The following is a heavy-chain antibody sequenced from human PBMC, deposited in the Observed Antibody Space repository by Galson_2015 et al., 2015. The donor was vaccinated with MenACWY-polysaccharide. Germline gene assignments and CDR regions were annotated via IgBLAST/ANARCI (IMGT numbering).Heavy chain of an antibody. D-gene: IGHD6-19*01. Sequence: PLRLSYAASGFTFNTYAMGRVRQAPGKALACVSVIRRSGGRAYYTDSVKGRFTIPTHNSKHTMYMEMTSLRAEDTAVYYCAKSLAVAGTWATFDLWGLGTMVTVSS. CDR2: IRRSGGRA. V-gene: IGHV3-23*01. CDR3: AKSLAVAGTWATFDL. CDR1: GFTFNTYA. J-gene: IGHJ3*01.